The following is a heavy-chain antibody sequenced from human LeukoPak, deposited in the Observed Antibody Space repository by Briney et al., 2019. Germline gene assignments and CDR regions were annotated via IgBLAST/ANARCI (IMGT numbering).Heavy chain of an antibody. D-gene: IGHD4-23*01. V-gene: IGHV3-23*01. CDR2: ISGSGGST. Sequence: GGSLRLSCAASGFTFSSHAMRWVRQAPGKGLEWVSAISGSGGSTYYADSVKGRFTISRDNSKDTLYLQMNSLRAEDTAVYYCAKTPAGYSTTLGYFDFWGRGTLVTVSS. J-gene: IGHJ2*01. CDR1: GFTFSSHA. CDR3: AKTPAGYSTTLGYFDF.